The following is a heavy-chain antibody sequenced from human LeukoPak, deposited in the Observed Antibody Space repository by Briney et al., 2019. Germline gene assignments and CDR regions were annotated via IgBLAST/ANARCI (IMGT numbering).Heavy chain of an antibody. CDR1: GMIFSKYW. CDR2: IKQDGSEK. CDR3: ATSWDY. Sequence: GGSLRLSCEASGMIFSKYWVSWVRQAPGKGLEWVANIKQDGSEKYYLDSVKGRFTISRDNAKNSLYLHMNSLRADDTAVYYCATSWDYWGQGTLVTVSS. V-gene: IGHV3-7*01. J-gene: IGHJ4*02.